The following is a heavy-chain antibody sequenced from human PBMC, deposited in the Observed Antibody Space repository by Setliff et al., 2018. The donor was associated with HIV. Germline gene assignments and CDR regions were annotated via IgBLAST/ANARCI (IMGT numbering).Heavy chain of an antibody. Sequence: GGSLRLSCAASGYVFINHGIHWVRQAPGKGLEWVAVFWADASQKYFADSVKGRFTISRDNAKNSLYLQMNTLRAEDTAVYYCARDILGATADAFDIWGQGTMVTVSS. CDR3: ARDILGATADAFDI. CDR2: FWADASQK. J-gene: IGHJ3*02. V-gene: IGHV3-33*01. CDR1: GYVFINHG. D-gene: IGHD1-26*01.